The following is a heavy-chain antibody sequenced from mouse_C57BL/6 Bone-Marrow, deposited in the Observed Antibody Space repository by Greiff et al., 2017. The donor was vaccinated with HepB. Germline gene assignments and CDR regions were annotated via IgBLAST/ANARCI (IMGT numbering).Heavy chain of an antibody. D-gene: IGHD2-5*01. CDR3: ARDRAYYSNWFAY. V-gene: IGHV5-4*01. J-gene: IGHJ3*01. CDR1: GFTFSSYA. CDR2: ISDGGSYT. Sequence: DVKLVESGGGLVKPGGSLKLSCAASGFTFSSYAMSWVRQTPEKRLEWVATISDGGSYTYYPDNVKGRFTISRDNAKNNLYLQMSHLKSEDTAMYYCARDRAYYSNWFAYWGQGTLVTVSA.